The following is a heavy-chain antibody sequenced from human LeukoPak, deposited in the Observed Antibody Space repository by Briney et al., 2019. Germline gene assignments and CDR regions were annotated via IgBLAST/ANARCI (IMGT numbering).Heavy chain of an antibody. J-gene: IGHJ4*02. Sequence: GGSLRLSCAASGFTFSSYGMHWVRQAPGKGLEWVAVISYDGSNKYYADSVKGRFTISRDNSKNTLYLQMNSLRAEDTAVYYCAKEPFYIAAAGTWSRYYFDYWGQGTLVTVSS. D-gene: IGHD6-13*01. CDR1: GFTFSSYG. CDR3: AKEPFYIAAAGTWSRYYFDY. V-gene: IGHV3-30*18. CDR2: ISYDGSNK.